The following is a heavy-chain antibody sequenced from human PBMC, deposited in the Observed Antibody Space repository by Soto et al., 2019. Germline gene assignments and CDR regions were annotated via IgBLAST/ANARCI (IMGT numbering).Heavy chain of an antibody. CDR1: GFTFSSYS. V-gene: IGHV3-21*01. D-gene: IGHD6-19*01. Sequence: EVQLVESGGGLVKPGGSLRLSGAASGFTFSSYSMNWVRQAPGKGLEWVSSISSSSSYIYYADSVKGRFTISRDNAKNSLYLQMNSLRAEDTAVYYCARPAVAGTGYFQHWGQGTLVTVSS. CDR2: ISSSSSYI. CDR3: ARPAVAGTGYFQH. J-gene: IGHJ1*01.